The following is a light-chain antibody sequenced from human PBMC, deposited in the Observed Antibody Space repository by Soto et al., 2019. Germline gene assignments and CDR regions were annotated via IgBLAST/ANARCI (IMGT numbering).Light chain of an antibody. CDR2: EVN. CDR1: SSDIGTYNS. V-gene: IGLV2-8*01. Sequence: QSALTHPPSASGSPGQSVTISCTGTSSDIGTYNSVSWYQHHPGKAPKLMIYEVNKRPSGVPDRFSGSKSGKTASLTVSGLQAGDEADYYCSSYADDDSLVFGGGTKVTVL. CDR3: SSYADDDSLV. J-gene: IGLJ2*01.